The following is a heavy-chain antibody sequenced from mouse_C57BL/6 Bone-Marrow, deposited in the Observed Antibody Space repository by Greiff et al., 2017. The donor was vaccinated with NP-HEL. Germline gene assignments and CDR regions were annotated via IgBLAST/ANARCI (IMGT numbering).Heavy chain of an antibody. CDR1: GFTFSDSG. V-gene: IGHV5-17*01. Sequence: EVMLVESGGGLVKPGGSLKLSCAASGFTFSDSGLHWVRQAPETGLEWVAYISSGSSSIYSADTVKGRFTIYSDNAKNTLFLKMTSLRAEDTAMYYCARRYRGLYYYAMDYWGQGTSVTVSS. J-gene: IGHJ4*01. CDR2: ISSGSSSI. D-gene: IGHD2-12*01. CDR3: ARRYRGLYYYAMDY.